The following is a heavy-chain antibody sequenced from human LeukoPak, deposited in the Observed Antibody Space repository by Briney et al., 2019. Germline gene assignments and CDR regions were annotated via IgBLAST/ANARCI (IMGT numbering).Heavy chain of an antibody. CDR3: ARRHKRKVYQLLFDYYYYMDV. D-gene: IGHD2-2*01. J-gene: IGHJ6*03. Sequence: ASVKVSCKASGYTFTSYDINWVRQATGQGLEWMGWVNPNSGNTGYAQKFQGRVTMTRNTSISTAYMELSSLRSEDTAVYYCARRHKRKVYQLLFDYYYYMDVWGKGTTVTISS. V-gene: IGHV1-8*01. CDR1: GYTFTSYD. CDR2: VNPNSGNT.